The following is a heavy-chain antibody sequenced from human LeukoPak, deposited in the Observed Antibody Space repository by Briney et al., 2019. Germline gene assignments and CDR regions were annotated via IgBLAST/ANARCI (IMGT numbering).Heavy chain of an antibody. J-gene: IGHJ3*02. CDR2: IYYFGST. D-gene: IGHD2-2*01. Sequence: PSETLSLTCTVSGGSISYYYWSWIRQPPGKGLEWIGYIYYFGSTNYNPSLKSRVTISLDTSKNHFSLKLTSVTAADTAVYYCAKDHQLLDGAFDIWGQGTMVTVSS. CDR3: AKDHQLLDGAFDI. V-gene: IGHV4-59*01. CDR1: GGSISYYY.